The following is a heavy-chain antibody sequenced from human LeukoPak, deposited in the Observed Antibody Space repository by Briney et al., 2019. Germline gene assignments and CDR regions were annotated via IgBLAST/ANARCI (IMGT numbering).Heavy chain of an antibody. D-gene: IGHD1-26*01. V-gene: IGHV3-23*01. Sequence: GKSLRLSCAASGFTFSSYAMSWVRQAPGKGLEWVSAISGSGGSTYYADSVKGRFTISRDNSKNTLYLQMNSLRAEDTAVYYCARGPQLPWYFDYWGQGTLVTVSS. CDR3: ARGPQLPWYFDY. CDR1: GFTFSSYA. CDR2: ISGSGGST. J-gene: IGHJ4*02.